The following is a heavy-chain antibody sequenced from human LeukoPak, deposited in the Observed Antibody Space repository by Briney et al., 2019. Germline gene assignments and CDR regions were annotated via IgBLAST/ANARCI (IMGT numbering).Heavy chain of an antibody. J-gene: IGHJ3*02. Sequence: GSLRLSCAASGFTFSSYGMHWVRQAPGKGLEWVAFIRYDGSNKYYADSVKGRFTISRDNSKSTLYLQMNSLRAEDTAVYYCAKADFPAVSAFDIWGQGTMVTVSS. D-gene: IGHD2-8*01. CDR2: IRYDGSNK. CDR1: GFTFSSYG. CDR3: AKADFPAVSAFDI. V-gene: IGHV3-30*02.